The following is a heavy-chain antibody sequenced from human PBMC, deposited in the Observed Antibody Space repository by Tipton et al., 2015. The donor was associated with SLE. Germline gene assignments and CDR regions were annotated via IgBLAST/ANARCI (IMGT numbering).Heavy chain of an antibody. CDR1: GGSISSYY. J-gene: IGHJ4*02. D-gene: IGHD4-11*01. CDR3: ARWAGPTVNFDY. V-gene: IGHV4-59*01. Sequence: LRLSCTVSGGSISSYYWSWIRQPPGKGLEWIGYIYYSGSTNYNPSLKSRVTISVDTSKNQFSLKLSSVTAADTAVDYCARWAGPTVNFDYWGQGTLVTVSS. CDR2: IYYSGST.